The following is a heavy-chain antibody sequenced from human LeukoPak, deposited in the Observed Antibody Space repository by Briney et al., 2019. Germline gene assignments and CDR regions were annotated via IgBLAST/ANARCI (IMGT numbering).Heavy chain of an antibody. D-gene: IGHD3-22*01. CDR1: GYTFTGYY. V-gene: IGHV1-2*02. Sequence: GASVKVSCNASGYTFTGYYMHWVRQAPGQGLEWMGWINPNSGGTNYAQKFQGRVTTTRDTSISTAYMELSRLRSDDTAVYYCAREHSSGYYFDAFDIWGQGTMVTVSS. CDR2: INPNSGGT. J-gene: IGHJ3*02. CDR3: AREHSSGYYFDAFDI.